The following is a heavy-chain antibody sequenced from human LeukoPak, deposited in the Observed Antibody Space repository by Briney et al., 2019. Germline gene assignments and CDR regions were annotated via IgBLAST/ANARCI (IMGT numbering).Heavy chain of an antibody. CDR1: GYTFTSYD. CDR2: MNPNSGNT. D-gene: IGHD1-26*01. Sequence: ASVKVSCKASGYTFTSYDINWVRQATGQGLEWMGWMNPNSGNTGYAQKFQGRVTITRNTSISTAYMELSSLRSEDTAVYYCARGPGSYGRKYFDYWGQGTLVTVSS. J-gene: IGHJ4*02. CDR3: ARGPGSYGRKYFDY. V-gene: IGHV1-8*03.